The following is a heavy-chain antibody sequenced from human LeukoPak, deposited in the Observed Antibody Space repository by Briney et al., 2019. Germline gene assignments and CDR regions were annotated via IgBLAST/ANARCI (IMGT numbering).Heavy chain of an antibody. CDR3: ARDIDYYGSGSYYDY. CDR1: GDSISRYY. V-gene: IGHV4-4*07. Sequence: PSETLSLTCTVSGDSISRYYWSWIRQPAGKGLEWIGRIYNGGIITYNPSLKSRVTMSIDTSNNQFSLRLRFVTAADTAVYHCARDIDYYGSGSYYDYWGQGTLVTVSS. CDR2: IYNGGII. D-gene: IGHD3-10*01. J-gene: IGHJ4*02.